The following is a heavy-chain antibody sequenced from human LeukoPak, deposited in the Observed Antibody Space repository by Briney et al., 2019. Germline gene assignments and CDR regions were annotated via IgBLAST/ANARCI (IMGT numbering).Heavy chain of an antibody. CDR2: IYYSGST. V-gene: IGHV4-59*01. CDR3: ARSQVAAAGTWFDP. CDR1: GGSISSYY. J-gene: IGHJ5*02. D-gene: IGHD6-13*01. Sequence: PSETLSLTCTVSGGSISSYYWSWIWQPPGKGLEWIGYIYYSGSTNYNPSLKSRVTISVDTSKNQFSLKLSSVTAADTAVYYCARSQVAAAGTWFDPWGQGTLVTASS.